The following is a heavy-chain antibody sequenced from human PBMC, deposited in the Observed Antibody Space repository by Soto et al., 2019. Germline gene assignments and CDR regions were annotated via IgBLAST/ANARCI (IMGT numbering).Heavy chain of an antibody. D-gene: IGHD4-17*01. CDR2: SRNKAKTYST. J-gene: IGHJ4*02. CDR1: GFTFSDHY. Sequence: GGSLRLSCAASGFTFSDHYMDWVRQAPGKGLEWVARSRNKAKTYSTEYAASVKGRFTISRDDSKNSLYLQMNSLKTEDTALNYCARDVDADFRTDSDYWGRGTLVTV. V-gene: IGHV3-72*01. CDR3: ARDVDADFRTDSDY.